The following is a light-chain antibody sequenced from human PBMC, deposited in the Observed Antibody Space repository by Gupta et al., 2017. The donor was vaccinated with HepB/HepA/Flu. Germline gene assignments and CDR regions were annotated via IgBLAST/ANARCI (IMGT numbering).Light chain of an antibody. Sequence: QSALTEPASVSGSPGQATTTPCTVTSSDVGSYNLVSWYQQHPGKAPKLMIYEVSKRPSGVSNRFPGSKSGNTAPLTLSGLQAEDEADYYCCSYAGSSTYVVFGRGTKLTVL. CDR2: EVS. CDR3: CSYAGSSTYVV. V-gene: IGLV2-23*02. J-gene: IGLJ2*01. CDR1: SSDVGSYNL.